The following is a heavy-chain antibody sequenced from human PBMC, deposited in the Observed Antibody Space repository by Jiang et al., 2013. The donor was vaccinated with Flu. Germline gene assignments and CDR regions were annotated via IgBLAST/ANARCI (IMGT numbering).Heavy chain of an antibody. D-gene: IGHD6-19*01. J-gene: IGHJ6*02. CDR3: ASRTKVAGTPSYYYYGMDV. CDR2: GTA. Sequence: GTANYAQKFQGRVTITADESTSTAYMELSSLRSEDTAVYYCASRTKVAGTPSYYYYGMDVWGQGTTVTVSS. V-gene: IGHV1-69*01.